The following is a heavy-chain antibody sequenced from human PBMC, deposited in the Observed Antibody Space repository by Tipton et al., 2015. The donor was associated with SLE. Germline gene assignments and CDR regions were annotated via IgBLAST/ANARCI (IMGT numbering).Heavy chain of an antibody. D-gene: IGHD3/OR15-3a*01. Sequence: TLSLTCSVSDDSFSSTNYYWGWLRQPPGKGLEWIGSLYYSGITYYNPSLQSRVTISIDTSRNHFSLSLRSVTAADTAVYYCARQAFWTGYYKGLSWFDPWGRGTLVTVSS. CDR2: LYYSGIT. J-gene: IGHJ5*02. CDR1: DDSFSSTNYY. CDR3: ARQAFWTGYYKGLSWFDP. V-gene: IGHV4-39*07.